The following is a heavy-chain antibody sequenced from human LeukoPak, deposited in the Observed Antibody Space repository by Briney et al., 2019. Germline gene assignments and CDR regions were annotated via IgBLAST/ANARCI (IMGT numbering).Heavy chain of an antibody. Sequence: GGSLRLSCAASGFTFSSYAMHWVRQAPGKGLEWVAVISYDGSNKYYADSVKGRFTISRDNSKNTLYLQMNSLRAEDTAVYYCARTRQPTVTTTIPDYWAREPWSPSPQ. V-gene: IGHV3-30*04. D-gene: IGHD4-17*01. CDR2: ISYDGSNK. CDR3: ARTRQPTVTTTIPDY. J-gene: IGHJ4*02. CDR1: GFTFSSYA.